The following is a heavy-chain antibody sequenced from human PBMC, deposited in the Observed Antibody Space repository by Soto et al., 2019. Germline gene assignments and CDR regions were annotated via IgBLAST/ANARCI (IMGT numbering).Heavy chain of an antibody. CDR1: GGPFSGYY. CDR2: INHSGST. CDR3: ARDKSITIFGVVMKNSGRGMDV. Sequence: PSETLSLTCAVYGGPFSGYYWSWTRQPPEKGRGWIGEINHSGSTNYNQSLKSRVTISVDTSKNKFSLKLSSVTAADTAVYYCARDKSITIFGVVMKNSGRGMDVWGQGTTVTVSS. J-gene: IGHJ6*02. V-gene: IGHV4-34*01. D-gene: IGHD3-3*01.